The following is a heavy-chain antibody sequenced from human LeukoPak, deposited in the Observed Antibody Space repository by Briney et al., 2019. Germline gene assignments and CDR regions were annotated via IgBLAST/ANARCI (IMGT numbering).Heavy chain of an antibody. CDR2: INPSGGST. V-gene: IGHV1-46*01. J-gene: IGHJ4*02. Sequence: ASVKVSCKASGYTFTNYYMHWVRQAPGQGLEWMGIINPSGGSTSYAQKLQGRVTMTTDTSTSTAYMELRSLRSDDTAVYYCARDYKWELLWSPANRGYFDCWGQGTLVTVSS. CDR1: GYTFTNYY. D-gene: IGHD1-26*01. CDR3: ARDYKWELLWSPANRGYFDC.